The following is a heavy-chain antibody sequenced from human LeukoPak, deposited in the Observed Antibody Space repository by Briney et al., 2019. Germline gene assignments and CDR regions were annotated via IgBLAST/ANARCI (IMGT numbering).Heavy chain of an antibody. J-gene: IGHJ3*02. D-gene: IGHD1-26*01. CDR2: IYYSGST. CDR1: GGSISSYY. V-gene: IGHV4-59*01. Sequence: SETLSLTCTVSGGSISSYYWSWIRQPPGKGLEWIGYIYYSGSTNYNPSLKSRVTISVDTSKNQFSLKLSSVTAADTAVYYCARIGNSGSSHDAFDIWGQGTMVTVSS. CDR3: ARIGNSGSSHDAFDI.